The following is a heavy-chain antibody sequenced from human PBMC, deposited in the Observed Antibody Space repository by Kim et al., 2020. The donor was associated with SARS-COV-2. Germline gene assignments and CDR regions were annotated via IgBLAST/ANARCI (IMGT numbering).Heavy chain of an antibody. CDR1: GFTFSSYS. CDR3: ARDKKNYYYDSSGYLPGRSPDY. D-gene: IGHD3-22*01. J-gene: IGHJ4*02. CDR2: ISSSSSYI. Sequence: GGSLRLSCAASGFTFSSYSMNWVRQAPGKGLEWVSSISSSSSYIYYADSVKGRFTISRDNAKNSLYLQMNSLRAEDTAVYYCARDKKNYYYDSSGYLPGRSPDYWGQGTLVTVSS. V-gene: IGHV3-21*01.